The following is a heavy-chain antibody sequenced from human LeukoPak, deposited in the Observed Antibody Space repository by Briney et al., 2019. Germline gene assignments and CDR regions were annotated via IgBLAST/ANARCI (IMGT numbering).Heavy chain of an antibody. CDR1: GFTFSSYW. CDR3: ARDWGEQTAYYYYYYGMDV. D-gene: IGHD3-10*01. Sequence: GGSLRLSCAASGFTFSSYWMSWVRQAPGKGLEWVANIKQDGSEKYYVDSVKGRFTISRDNAKNSLYLQMNSLRAEDTAVYYCARDWGEQTAYYYYYYGMDVWAKGPRSPSPQ. CDR2: IKQDGSEK. V-gene: IGHV3-7*03. J-gene: IGHJ6*04.